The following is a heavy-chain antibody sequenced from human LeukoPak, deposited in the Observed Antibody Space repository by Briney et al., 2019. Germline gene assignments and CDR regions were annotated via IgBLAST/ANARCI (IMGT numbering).Heavy chain of an antibody. CDR1: GGTFSSYA. CDR2: IIPIFGTA. Sequence: ASVKVSCKASGGTFSSYAISWVRQAPGQGLEWMGGIIPIFGTANYAQKFQGRVTITADKSTSTAYMELSSLRSEDTAVYYCARGPDIVVVPAAMEGDYFDYWGQGTLVTVSS. V-gene: IGHV1-69*06. D-gene: IGHD2-2*01. J-gene: IGHJ4*02. CDR3: ARGPDIVVVPAAMEGDYFDY.